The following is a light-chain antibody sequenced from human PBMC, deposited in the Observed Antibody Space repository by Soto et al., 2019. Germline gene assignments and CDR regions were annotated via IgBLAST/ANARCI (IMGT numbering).Light chain of an antibody. CDR3: QQYDSLPLT. J-gene: IGKJ5*01. CDR1: QDITNY. Sequence: DIQMTQSPSSLSASVGDRVTITCQASQDITNYLNWYQQKPGKAPKLLIHDASNLETGDPSRFSGSGSGTYFSFTISSLQPEDIETYYCQQYDSLPLTFGQGTRLEIK. V-gene: IGKV1-33*01. CDR2: DAS.